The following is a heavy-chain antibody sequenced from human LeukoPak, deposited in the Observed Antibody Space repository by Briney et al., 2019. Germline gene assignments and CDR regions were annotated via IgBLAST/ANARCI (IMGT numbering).Heavy chain of an antibody. V-gene: IGHV3-30*03. Sequence: PGGSLRLSCAASGFTFSSYGMHWVRQAPGKGLEWVAVISYDGSNKYYADSVKGRFTISRDNSKNTLYLQMNSLRAEDTAVYYCAREYEEGAFDIWGQGTMVTVSS. CDR2: ISYDGSNK. J-gene: IGHJ3*02. CDR3: AREYEEGAFDI. CDR1: GFTFSSYG. D-gene: IGHD2-8*01.